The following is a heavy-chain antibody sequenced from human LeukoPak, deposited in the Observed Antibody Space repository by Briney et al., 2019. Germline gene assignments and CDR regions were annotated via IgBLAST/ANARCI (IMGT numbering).Heavy chain of an antibody. CDR1: GFTVSSNY. CDR2: IYAGGST. J-gene: IGHJ4*02. CDR3: AKGNENALRFLEWLLYFDY. V-gene: IGHV3-53*01. D-gene: IGHD3-3*01. Sequence: GGSLRLSCAASGFTVSSNYMSWVRQAPGKGLEWVSVIYAGGSTYYADSVKGRFTISRDNSKNTLYLQMNSLRAEDTAVYYCAKGNENALRFLEWLLYFDYWGQGTLVTVSS.